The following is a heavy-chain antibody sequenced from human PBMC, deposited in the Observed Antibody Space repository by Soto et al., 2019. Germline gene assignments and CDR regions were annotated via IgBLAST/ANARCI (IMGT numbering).Heavy chain of an antibody. J-gene: IGHJ4*02. Sequence: QVQLVQSGGEVKKPGASVKVSCKASGYTFSNFGISWVRQVPGQGLEWMGWISYIGNTNYAQKLQGRVTMTTDTSTSTAYMELRSLRSDDTAVYYCARDHIEYYDSSVVNWDYWGQGTQVTVSS. CDR2: ISYIGNT. D-gene: IGHD3-22*01. V-gene: IGHV1-18*01. CDR3: ARDHIEYYDSSVVNWDY. CDR1: GYTFSNFG.